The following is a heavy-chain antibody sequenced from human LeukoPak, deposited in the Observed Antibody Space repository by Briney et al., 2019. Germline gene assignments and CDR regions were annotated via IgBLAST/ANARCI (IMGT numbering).Heavy chain of an antibody. CDR2: ISSSGSTI. Sequence: GGSLRLSCAASGFTFSDYYMSWIRQAPGKGLEWVSYISSSGSTIYYADSVKGRFTISRDNAKNSLYLQMNSLRAEDTAVYYCARDKGVVPAATSFDYEGQGTLVTVSS. V-gene: IGHV3-11*04. CDR3: ARDKGVVPAATSFDY. D-gene: IGHD2-2*01. J-gene: IGHJ4*02. CDR1: GFTFSDYY.